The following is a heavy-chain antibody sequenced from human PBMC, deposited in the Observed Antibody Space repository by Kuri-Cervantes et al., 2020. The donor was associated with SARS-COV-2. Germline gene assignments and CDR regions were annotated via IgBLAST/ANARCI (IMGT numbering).Heavy chain of an antibody. Sequence: GSLRLSCAVSGYSISSGYYWGWIRQPPGKGLEWIGCIYHSGSTYYNPSLKSRVTISVDTSKNQFPLKLSSVTAADTAVYYCARGASIAARYYFDYWGQGTLVTVSS. V-gene: IGHV4-38-2*01. CDR3: ARGASIAARYYFDY. D-gene: IGHD6-6*01. CDR1: GYSISSGYY. CDR2: IYHSGST. J-gene: IGHJ4*02.